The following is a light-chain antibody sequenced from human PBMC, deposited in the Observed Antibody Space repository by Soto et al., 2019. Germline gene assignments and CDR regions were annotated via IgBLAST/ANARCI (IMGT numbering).Light chain of an antibody. CDR1: QSIRNF. V-gene: IGKV3-11*01. J-gene: IGKJ1*01. Sequence: EIVLTQPPGTLSLSPGERATLSCRASQSIRNFLAWYQQKPGQAPRLLIYDTSNRAPGIPPRFSGSGSGTDFTLAISGLEPEDFAVYYCQQRYSWPWTFGQGTKVDIK. CDR2: DTS. CDR3: QQRYSWPWT.